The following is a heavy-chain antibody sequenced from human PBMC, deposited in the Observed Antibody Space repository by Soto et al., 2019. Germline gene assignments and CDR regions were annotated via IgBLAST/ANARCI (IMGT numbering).Heavy chain of an antibody. CDR3: ARAWPSVDSYGSGVMDV. V-gene: IGHV4-4*02. CDR1: GGSISSSNW. J-gene: IGHJ6*02. D-gene: IGHD5-18*01. CDR2: IYHSGST. Sequence: QVQLQESGPGLVKPSGTLSVTCAVSGGSISSSNWWNWVRKPPGKGLEWIGEIYHSGSTNYNPSLRSRVTISLDKSKNQFSLRVKSVTAADTAEYYCARAWPSVDSYGSGVMDVWGQGTTVTVSS.